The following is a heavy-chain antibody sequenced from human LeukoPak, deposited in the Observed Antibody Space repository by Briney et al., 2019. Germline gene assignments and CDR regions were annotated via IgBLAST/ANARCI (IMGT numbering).Heavy chain of an antibody. Sequence: TGGSLRLSCAASGFTFSSYSMNWVRQAPGKGLEWVSYISSSSSTIYYADSVKGRFTISRDNAKNSLYLQMNSLRAEDTALYYCARAVAAVSNYYYYMDVWGKGTTVTVSS. CDR3: ARAVAAVSNYYYYMDV. J-gene: IGHJ6*03. V-gene: IGHV3-48*04. CDR1: GFTFSSYS. D-gene: IGHD6-13*01. CDR2: ISSSSSTI.